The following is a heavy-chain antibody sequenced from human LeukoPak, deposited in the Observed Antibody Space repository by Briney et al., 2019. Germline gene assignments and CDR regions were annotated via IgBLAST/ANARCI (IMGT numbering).Heavy chain of an antibody. Sequence: PGGSLRLSCAASGFTFSSYGMHWVRQAPGKGLEWVAFIRYDGSNKYYADSVKGRFTISRDNSKNTLYLQMNSLRAEDTAVYYCAIIMPTALDYWGQGTLVTVSS. CDR2: IRYDGSNK. V-gene: IGHV3-30*02. CDR1: GFTFSSYG. CDR3: AIIMPTALDY. J-gene: IGHJ4*02. D-gene: IGHD5-24*01.